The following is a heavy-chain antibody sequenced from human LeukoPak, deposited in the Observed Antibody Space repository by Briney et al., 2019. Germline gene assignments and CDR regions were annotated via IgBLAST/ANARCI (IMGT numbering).Heavy chain of an antibody. CDR3: ARVPYIAAVGTPRSDI. Sequence: SQTLSLTCTVSGGSIGSGGYYWNWIRQPPGKGLEWIGYIYHSGSTYYNPSLKSRVTISVDRSKNQFSLKLNSVTAADTAVYYCARVPYIAAVGTPRSDIWGQGTMVTVSS. V-gene: IGHV4-30-2*01. J-gene: IGHJ3*02. CDR2: IYHSGST. CDR1: GGSIGSGGYY. D-gene: IGHD6-13*01.